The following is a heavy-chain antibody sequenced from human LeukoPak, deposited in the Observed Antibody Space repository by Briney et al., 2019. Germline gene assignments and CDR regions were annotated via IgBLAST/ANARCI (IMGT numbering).Heavy chain of an antibody. CDR2: IRYDGSNK. J-gene: IGHJ4*02. Sequence: GGSLRLSCAASGFTFNSHGMHWVRQTPAKGLEWVAFIRYDGSNKYYADSVKGRFIISRDNSKNTLFLQMNSLRAEDTAVYYCARDPRIVGAKRTFDYWGQGTLVTVSS. D-gene: IGHD1-26*01. CDR1: GFTFNSHG. CDR3: ARDPRIVGAKRTFDY. V-gene: IGHV3-30*02.